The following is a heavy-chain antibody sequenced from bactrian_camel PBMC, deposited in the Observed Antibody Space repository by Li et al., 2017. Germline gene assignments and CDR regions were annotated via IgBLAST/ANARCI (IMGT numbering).Heavy chain of an antibody. D-gene: IGHD5*01. CDR2: INTRFIT. V-gene: IGHV3S40*01. Sequence: DVQLVESGGGLVQPGGSLRLSCETSGFAFSDYPMTWVRQAPGKGFEWVSAINTRFITDYPNSVKGRFTISRDDAKNTLYLQLNSLTTDDTGMYFCLVGFDYWGRGTQVTVS. CDR3: LVGFDY. J-gene: IGHJ4*01. CDR1: GFAFSDYP.